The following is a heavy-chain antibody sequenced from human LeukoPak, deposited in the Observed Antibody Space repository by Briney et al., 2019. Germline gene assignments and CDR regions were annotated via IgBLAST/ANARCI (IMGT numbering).Heavy chain of an antibody. CDR1: GYTFTSYY. CDR2: INPSGGST. CDR3: AREGGDYYYDSSGYFYYFDY. Sequence: ASVKVSRKASGYTFTSYYMHWVRQAPGQGLEWMGIINPSGGSTSYAQKFQGRVTMTRDTSTSTVYMELSSLRSEDTAVYYCAREGGDYYYDSSGYFYYFDYWGQGTLVTVSS. J-gene: IGHJ4*02. V-gene: IGHV1-46*01. D-gene: IGHD3-22*01.